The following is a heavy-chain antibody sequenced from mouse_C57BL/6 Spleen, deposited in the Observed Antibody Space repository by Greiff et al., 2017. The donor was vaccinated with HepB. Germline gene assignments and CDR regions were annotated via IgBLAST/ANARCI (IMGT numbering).Heavy chain of an antibody. CDR1: GYTFTSYW. V-gene: IGHV1-64*01. CDR3: ARQEDYGYGYAMDY. D-gene: IGHD2-2*01. Sequence: VQLQQSGAELVKPGASVKLSCKASGYTFTSYWMHWVKQRPGQGLEWIGMIHPNSGSTNYNEKFKSKATLTVDKSSSTAYMQLSSLTSEDSAVYYCARQEDYGYGYAMDYWGQGTSVTVSS. J-gene: IGHJ4*01. CDR2: IHPNSGST.